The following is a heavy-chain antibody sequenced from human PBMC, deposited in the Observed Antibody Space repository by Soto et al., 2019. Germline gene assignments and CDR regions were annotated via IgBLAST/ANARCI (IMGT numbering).Heavy chain of an antibody. Sequence: ASVKVSCKASGYTFTSYAMHWVRQAPGQRLEWMGWIDAGNGNTKYSQKFQGRVTITSDTSASTAYMELSSLRSEDTAVYYCARDLGWSGRGVDAYYYYGMDVWGQGTTVTVSS. CDR3: ARDLGWSGRGVDAYYYYGMDV. CDR1: GYTFTSYA. V-gene: IGHV1-3*01. D-gene: IGHD3-10*01. CDR2: IDAGNGNT. J-gene: IGHJ6*02.